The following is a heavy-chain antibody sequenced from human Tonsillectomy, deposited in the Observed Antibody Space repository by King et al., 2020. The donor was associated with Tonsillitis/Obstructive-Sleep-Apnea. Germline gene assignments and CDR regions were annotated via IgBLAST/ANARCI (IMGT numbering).Heavy chain of an antibody. D-gene: IGHD3-22*01. CDR3: RVDYHDSSGYYDDAFDI. V-gene: IGHV3-49*03. CDR2: IRSKAYGGTT. CDR1: GFTFGDYA. Sequence: VQLVESGGGLVQPGRSLRLSCTASGFTFGDYAMSWFRQAPGKGLEWVGFIRSKAYGGTTEYAASVKGRFTISRDDSKSIVYLQMNSLKTEDTAMYYCRVDYHDSSGYYDDAFDIWGQGTMVTVSS. J-gene: IGHJ3*02.